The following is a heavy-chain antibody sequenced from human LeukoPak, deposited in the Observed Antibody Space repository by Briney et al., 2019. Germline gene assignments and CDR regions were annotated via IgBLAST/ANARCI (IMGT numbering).Heavy chain of an antibody. J-gene: IGHJ4*02. CDR2: ISSSGSTI. CDR3: ARDRLVQGYSSGLDY. Sequence: GGSLRLSRAASGFTFSDYYMSWIRQAPGKGLEWVSYISSSGSTIYYADSVKGRFTISRDNSKNTLYLQMNSLRAEDTAVYYCARDRLVQGYSSGLDYWGQGTLVTVSS. D-gene: IGHD6-19*01. CDR1: GFTFSDYY. V-gene: IGHV3-11*01.